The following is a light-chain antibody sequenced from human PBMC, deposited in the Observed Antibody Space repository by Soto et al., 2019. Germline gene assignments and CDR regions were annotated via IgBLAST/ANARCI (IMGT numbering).Light chain of an antibody. Sequence: QSALTQPAAVSGSPGQSITISCTGTSSDVGDYKYVSWYQQFPGKAPKLMTYQVTNRPSGVSDRFSGSKSGNTASLTISGLQTEDEADYYCSSYIPRSSIVLFGGGTKLTVL. J-gene: IGLJ2*01. CDR1: SSDVGDYKY. CDR2: QVT. CDR3: SSYIPRSSIVL. V-gene: IGLV2-14*01.